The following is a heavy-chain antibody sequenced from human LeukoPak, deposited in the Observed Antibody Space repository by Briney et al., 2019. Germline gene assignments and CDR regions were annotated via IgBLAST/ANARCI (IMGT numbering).Heavy chain of an antibody. CDR2: INHSGST. V-gene: IGHV4-34*01. CDR1: GGSISSYY. CDR3: ARGPYCSGGSCYLRGPRFDY. Sequence: SETLSLTCTVSGGSISSYYWSWIRQPPGKGLEWIGEINHSGSTNYNPSLKSRVTISVDTSKNQFSLKLSSVTAADTAVYYCARGPYCSGGSCYLRGPRFDYWGQGTLVTVSS. J-gene: IGHJ4*02. D-gene: IGHD2-15*01.